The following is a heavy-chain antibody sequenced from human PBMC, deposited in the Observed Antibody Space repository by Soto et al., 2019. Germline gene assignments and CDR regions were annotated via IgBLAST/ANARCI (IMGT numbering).Heavy chain of an antibody. D-gene: IGHD3-10*01. J-gene: IGHJ6*02. Sequence: QVQLVQSGAEVKKPGSSVKVSCKASGGTFSSYTISWVRQAPGQGLEWMGRIIPILGIANYAQKFQGSVTITADKSTSTAYMELSSLRSEDTAVYYCARAVLWFGELLSPYYGMDVWGQGTTVTVSS. CDR3: ARAVLWFGELLSPYYGMDV. CDR1: GGTFSSYT. V-gene: IGHV1-69*02. CDR2: IIPILGIA.